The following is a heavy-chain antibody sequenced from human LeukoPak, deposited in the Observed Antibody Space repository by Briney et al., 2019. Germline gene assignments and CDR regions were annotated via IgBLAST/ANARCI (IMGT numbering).Heavy chain of an antibody. Sequence: GASVKVSCKASGYTFTGYYMHWVRQAPGQGLEWTGWINPNSGGTNYAQKFQGRVTMTRDTSISTAYMELSRLRSDDTAVYYCARVFRPLFGELYGMDVWGQGTTVTVSS. CDR1: GYTFTGYY. V-gene: IGHV1-2*02. CDR3: ARVFRPLFGELYGMDV. CDR2: INPNSGGT. D-gene: IGHD3-10*02. J-gene: IGHJ6*02.